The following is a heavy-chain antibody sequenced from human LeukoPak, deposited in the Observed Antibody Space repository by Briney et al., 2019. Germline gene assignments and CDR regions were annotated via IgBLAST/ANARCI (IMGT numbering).Heavy chain of an antibody. J-gene: IGHJ4*02. CDR3: AKRLGAYYDYVWGSYPFDY. CDR1: GFTFSSYA. D-gene: IGHD3-16*02. CDR2: ISGSGGST. Sequence: PGGSLRLSCAASGFTFSSYAMSWVRQAPGKGLEWVSAISGSGGSTYYADSVKGRFTISRDNSKNTLYLQMNSLRAEDTAVYYCAKRLGAYYDYVWGSYPFDYWGQGTLVTVS. V-gene: IGHV3-23*01.